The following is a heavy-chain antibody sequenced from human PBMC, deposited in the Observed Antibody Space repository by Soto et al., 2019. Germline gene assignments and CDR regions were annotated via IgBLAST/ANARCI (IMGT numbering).Heavy chain of an antibody. D-gene: IGHD3-10*01. J-gene: IGHJ5*02. V-gene: IGHV1-46*01. CDR3: ARDLLFDP. Sequence: ASVKVSCKASGYTFSDYYIYWVRQAPGQGLEWVGIINPSGGSTTFAEKFQGRVTMTRDTSTSTAYMELSSLRSEDTAVYYCARDLLFDPWGQGTLVTVSS. CDR1: GYTFSDYY. CDR2: INPSGGST.